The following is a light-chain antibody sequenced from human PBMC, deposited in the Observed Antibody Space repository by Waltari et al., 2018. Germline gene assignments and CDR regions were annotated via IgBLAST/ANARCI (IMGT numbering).Light chain of an antibody. CDR1: SDLDVDTEN. J-gene: IGLJ3*02. CDR2: YYSESDT. V-gene: IGLV5-37*01. Sequence: QPVLTQPPPLSTSPGASARLPCTMSSDLDVDTENIYWYKQKPGSAPRLFLYYYSESDTQLVPGFPIRASGSKETSSNTAFLFISALQPEDESDYYCQVFDASAVLFGGGTRLTVL. CDR3: QVFDASAVL.